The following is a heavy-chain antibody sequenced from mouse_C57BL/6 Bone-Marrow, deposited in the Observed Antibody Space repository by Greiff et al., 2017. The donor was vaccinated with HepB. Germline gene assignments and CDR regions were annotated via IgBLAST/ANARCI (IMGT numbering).Heavy chain of an antibody. CDR2: IDPSDSET. J-gene: IGHJ2*01. V-gene: IGHV1-52*01. Sequence: QVHVKQPGAELVRPGSSVKLSCKASGYTFTSYWMHWVKQRPIQGLEWIGNIDPSDSETHYNQKFKDKATLTVDKSSSTAYMQLSSLTSEDSAVYYCARKNGSSGYVPYFDYWGQGTTLTVSS. CDR3: ARKNGSSGYVPYFDY. D-gene: IGHD3-2*02. CDR1: GYTFTSYW.